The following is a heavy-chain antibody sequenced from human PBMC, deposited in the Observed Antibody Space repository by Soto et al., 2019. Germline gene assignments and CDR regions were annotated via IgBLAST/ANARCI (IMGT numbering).Heavy chain of an antibody. D-gene: IGHD3-10*01. J-gene: IGHJ4*02. V-gene: IGHV4-59*08. Sequence: SETLSLTCSVSGGSISSYYWSWIRQPPGKGLEWIGYIYYSGSTNYNPSLKSRVTISVDTSKNQFSLKLSSVTAADTAVYYCARARSGSYYNDFDYWGQGTQVTVS. CDR3: ARARSGSYYNDFDY. CDR2: IYYSGST. CDR1: GGSISSYY.